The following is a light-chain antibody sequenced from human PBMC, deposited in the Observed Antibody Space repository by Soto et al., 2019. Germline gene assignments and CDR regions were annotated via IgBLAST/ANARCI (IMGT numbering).Light chain of an antibody. CDR3: CSYAGSYTFV. CDR1: ISDVGVYNY. Sequence: QSVLSEPRSLSGSPGQSVTISCTGTISDVGVYNYVSWYQQYPGKAPKIMIYDVSKRPSGVPDRFSGSKSDNTASLTISGLQAEDEADYYCCSYAGSYTFVFGIGTKANVL. J-gene: IGLJ1*01. CDR2: DVS. V-gene: IGLV2-11*01.